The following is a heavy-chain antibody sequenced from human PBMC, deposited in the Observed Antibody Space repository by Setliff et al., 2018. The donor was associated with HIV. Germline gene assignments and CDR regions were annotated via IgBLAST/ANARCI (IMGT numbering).Heavy chain of an antibody. CDR3: ARNSKNWNYPVEYYDYYMDV. CDR2: IHYSGST. V-gene: IGHV4-31*11. CDR1: GGSFTDYY. J-gene: IGHJ6*03. D-gene: IGHD1-7*01. Sequence: SETLSLTCAVFGGSFTDYYWSWIRQHPGKGLEWIGYIHYSGSTYFNPSLKSRVTISLDTSKNQFSLKVSSMTAADTAVYYCARNSKNWNYPVEYYDYYMDVWGTGTTVTVSS.